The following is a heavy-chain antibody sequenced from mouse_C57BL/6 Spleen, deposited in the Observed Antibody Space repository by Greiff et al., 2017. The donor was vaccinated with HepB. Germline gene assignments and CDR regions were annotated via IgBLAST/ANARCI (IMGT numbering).Heavy chain of an antibody. Sequence: VQLQQSGPGLVKPSQTVFLTCTVTGISITTGNYRWSWIRQFPGNKLEWIGYIYYSGTITYNPSLTSRTTITRDTPKNQFFLEMNSLTAEDTATYYCARDRDGYDVWYFDVWGTGTTVTVSS. CDR2: IYYSGTI. V-gene: IGHV3-5*01. CDR3: ARDRDGYDVWYFDV. CDR1: GISITTGNYR. D-gene: IGHD2-2*01. J-gene: IGHJ1*03.